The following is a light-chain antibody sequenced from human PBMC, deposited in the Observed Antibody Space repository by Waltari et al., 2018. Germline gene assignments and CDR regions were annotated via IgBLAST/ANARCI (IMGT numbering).Light chain of an antibody. CDR1: STDVGGYHY. CDR2: EVS. J-gene: IGLJ3*02. V-gene: IGLV2-14*01. Sequence: QSALPQPASVSGSPGHSITISCTGTSTDVGGYHYVSLYQQHPGKAPKLMIYEVSNRPSGVSNRFSGSKSGNTASLTISGLQAEDEADYYCSSYTSSSTLGEFGGGTKLTVL. CDR3: SSYTSSSTLGE.